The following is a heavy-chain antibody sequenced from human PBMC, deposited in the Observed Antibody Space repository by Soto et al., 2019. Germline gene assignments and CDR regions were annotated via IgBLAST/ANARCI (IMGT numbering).Heavy chain of an antibody. CDR3: ASGIQLWLRRINNGYSG. Sequence: QVQLVQSGAEVKKPESSVKVSCKAPGGTFSTYAISWVRQAPGQGLEWRGGIIPMFGTANYAQRVQDRVTTTADESTNTVYMELSSLRSEDTAVYFCASGIQLWLRRINNGYSGWGQGTLVTVSS. CDR1: GGTFSTYA. V-gene: IGHV1-69*12. CDR2: IIPMFGTA. D-gene: IGHD5-18*01. J-gene: IGHJ4*02.